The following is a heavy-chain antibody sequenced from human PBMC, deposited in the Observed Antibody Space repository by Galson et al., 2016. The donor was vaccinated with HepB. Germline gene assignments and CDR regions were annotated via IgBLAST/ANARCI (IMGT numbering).Heavy chain of an antibody. J-gene: IGHJ6*02. V-gene: IGHV3-23*01. CDR1: GLAVSSNY. CDR2: ISGSADGT. Sequence: SLRLSCAASGLAVSSNYMSWVRQAPGKGLEWVSAISGSADGTYYADSVKGRFTISRDNSKNTLFLQMNSLRAEDTAVYYCARTAGLDSLDVWGQGTTVTVSS. CDR3: ARTAGLDSLDV. D-gene: IGHD3-9*01.